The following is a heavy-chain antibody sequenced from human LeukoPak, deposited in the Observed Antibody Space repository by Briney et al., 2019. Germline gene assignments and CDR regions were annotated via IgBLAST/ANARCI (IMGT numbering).Heavy chain of an antibody. CDR3: ARGKRYPDY. J-gene: IGHJ4*02. Sequence: TGGSLRLSCAASGFTFNTYTMNWVRQAPGKGLEWVSYISGSSGIIDYADSVRGRFTISRDNAKNSLYLQMNSLRAEDTAVYYCARGKRYPDYWGQGTLVTVSS. D-gene: IGHD1-1*01. CDR2: ISGSSGII. V-gene: IGHV3-48*01. CDR1: GFTFNTYT.